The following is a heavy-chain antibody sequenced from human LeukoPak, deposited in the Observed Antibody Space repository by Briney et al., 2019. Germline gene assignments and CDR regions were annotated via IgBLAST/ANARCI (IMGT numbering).Heavy chain of an antibody. V-gene: IGHV3-30*01. CDR2: VSYDGSEK. CDR3: AREGRYDILTAYYPLNN. J-gene: IGHJ4*02. CDR1: GFSFSISA. Sequence: GGSLRLSCAASGFSFSISAMHWVRQAPGKGLQWVAVVSYDGSEKYYADSVKGRFTISRDNSKNTLYLQMNSLRPEDTAVYYCAREGRYDILTAYYPLNNWGQGARVTVSS. D-gene: IGHD3-9*01.